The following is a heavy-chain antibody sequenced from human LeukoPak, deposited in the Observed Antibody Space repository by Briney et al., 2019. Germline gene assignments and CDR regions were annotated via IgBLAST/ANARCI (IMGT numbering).Heavy chain of an antibody. CDR3: ARAPMGTAALY. V-gene: IGHV1-8*01. J-gene: IGHJ4*02. CDR1: GYTFSNFD. Sequence: GASVKVSCKASGYTFSNFDINWVRQAPGQGLEWMGWMNPVSGDAGSAQKFQGRVTLTRNTSITTAYMELSSLRSDDTALYYCARAPMGTAALYWGQRTLVTVSS. D-gene: IGHD2-2*01. CDR2: MNPVSGDA.